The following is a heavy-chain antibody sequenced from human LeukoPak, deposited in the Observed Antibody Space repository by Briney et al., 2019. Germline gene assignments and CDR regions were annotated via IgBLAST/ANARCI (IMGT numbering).Heavy chain of an antibody. D-gene: IGHD6-13*01. Sequence: AGGSLRLSCAASGFTFSSYAMSWVPQAPGKGLEWVSAISGSGGSTYYADSVKGRFTISRDNSKNTLYLQMNSLRAEDTAVYYCAKKARIAAAGRNDYWGQGTLVTVSS. CDR3: AKKARIAAAGRNDY. J-gene: IGHJ4*02. CDR1: GFTFSSYA. V-gene: IGHV3-23*01. CDR2: ISGSGGST.